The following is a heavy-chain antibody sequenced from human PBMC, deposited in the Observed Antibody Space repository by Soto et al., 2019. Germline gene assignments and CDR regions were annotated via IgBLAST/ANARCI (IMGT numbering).Heavy chain of an antibody. D-gene: IGHD1-26*01. CDR2: FDPEDGET. Sequence: GSVKVCFKVSGYPLTELSMHWVRQAPGKGLEWMGGFDPEDGETIYAQKFQGRVTMTEDTSTDTAYMELSSLRSEDTAVYYCATMYSGSYYGWFDPWGQGTMVTVSS. CDR3: ATMYSGSYYGWFDP. J-gene: IGHJ5*02. V-gene: IGHV1-24*01. CDR1: GYPLTELS.